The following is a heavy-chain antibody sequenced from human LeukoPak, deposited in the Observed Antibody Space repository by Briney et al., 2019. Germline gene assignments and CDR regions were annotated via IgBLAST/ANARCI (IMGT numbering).Heavy chain of an antibody. Sequence: GASVKVSCKASGGTFSSYAISWVRQAPGQGLEWMGGIIPIFGTANYAQKFQGRVTITADESTSTAYMELSSLRSEDTAVYYCASGGDIVVVPAVDWGQGTLVTVSS. CDR1: GGTFSSYA. V-gene: IGHV1-69*13. J-gene: IGHJ4*02. CDR3: ASGGDIVVVPAVD. CDR2: IIPIFGTA. D-gene: IGHD2-2*01.